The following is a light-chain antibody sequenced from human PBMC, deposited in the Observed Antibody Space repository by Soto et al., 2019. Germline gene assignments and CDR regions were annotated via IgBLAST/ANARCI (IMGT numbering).Light chain of an antibody. CDR3: LQDHNYPFT. Sequence: AIQMTQSPSSLAASVGDRVTITCRASQGIRTDLGWYQQRPGKAPKLLIYEASNLRSEAPSRFSGSGSGTVFTLHISSLQPEDFATYYCLQDHNYPFTFGPGTKVEI. J-gene: IGKJ3*01. CDR1: QGIRTD. V-gene: IGKV1-6*01. CDR2: EAS.